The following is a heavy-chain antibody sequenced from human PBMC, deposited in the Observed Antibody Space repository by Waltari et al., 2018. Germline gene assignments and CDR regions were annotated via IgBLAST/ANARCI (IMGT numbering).Heavy chain of an antibody. CDR3: ARGDGVRGVIFDY. J-gene: IGHJ4*02. D-gene: IGHD3-10*01. V-gene: IGHV3-53*01. CDR1: GFPVSINY. Sequence: EVQLVESGGGLIQPGGSLRLSCAASGFPVSINYMRWVRQAPGKGLELVSVFYTGGSTYYADSVKGRFTISRDNSKNTLYLQMNSLRAEDTAVYYCARGDGVRGVIFDYWGQGTLVTVSS. CDR2: FYTGGST.